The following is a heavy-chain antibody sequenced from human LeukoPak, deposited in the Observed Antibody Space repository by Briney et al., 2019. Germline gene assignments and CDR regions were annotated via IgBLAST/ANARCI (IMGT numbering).Heavy chain of an antibody. CDR1: GFTFSDYY. CDR3: ARVPNYYDRIFDY. V-gene: IGHV3-11*04. D-gene: IGHD3-22*01. CDR2: ISGSGGTI. Sequence: PGGSLRLSCAASGFTFSDYYMTWIRQGPGKGLEWVSYISGSGGTIFHADSVKGRFTISRDNAKNSLYLQMNSLRAEDTAVYYCARVPNYYDRIFDYWGQGTLVTVSS. J-gene: IGHJ4*02.